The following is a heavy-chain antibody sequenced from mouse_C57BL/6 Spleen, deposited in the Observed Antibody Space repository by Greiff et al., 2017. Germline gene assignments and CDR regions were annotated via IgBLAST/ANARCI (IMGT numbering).Heavy chain of an antibody. Sequence: QVQLQQSGAELVKPGASVKLSCKASGYTFTEYTIHWVKQRSGQGLEWIGWVYPGSGSIKYNEKFQEKATLTSDKSSSTVYMEFSRLTSEDSAVYFVARHEEDYGSSWYFDVWGTGTTVTVSS. J-gene: IGHJ1*03. CDR1: GYTFTEYT. CDR2: VYPGSGSI. V-gene: IGHV1-62-2*01. CDR3: ARHEEDYGSSWYFDV. D-gene: IGHD1-1*01.